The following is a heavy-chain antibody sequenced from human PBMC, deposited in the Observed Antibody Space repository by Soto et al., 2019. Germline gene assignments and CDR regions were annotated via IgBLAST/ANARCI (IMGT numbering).Heavy chain of an antibody. CDR1: GITVRSNY. J-gene: IGHJ4*02. CDR3: ARVRGYSYGLDY. Sequence: PGGSLRFSCAASGITVRSNYMTWVRQAPGKGLEWVSGIYGGDSTYYADSVKGRFTISRDNSKNTLYLQMNSLRAEDTAVYYCARVRGYSYGLDYWGQGTLVTVSS. V-gene: IGHV3-53*01. D-gene: IGHD5-18*01. CDR2: IYGGDST.